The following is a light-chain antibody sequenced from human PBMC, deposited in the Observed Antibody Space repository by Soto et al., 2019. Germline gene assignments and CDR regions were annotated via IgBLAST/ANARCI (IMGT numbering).Light chain of an antibody. V-gene: IGKV1-9*01. CDR3: RHLNSYPIT. Sequence: DIQLTQSPSFLSASVGERVTVTCRASQVIRSYLAWYQQKPGKAPKLLIYAASTLQSRIPSRFSGSGSGTKFTLTISSLQPEDFATYYCRHLNSYPITFGQGTRLEIK. CDR1: QVIRSY. CDR2: AAS. J-gene: IGKJ5*01.